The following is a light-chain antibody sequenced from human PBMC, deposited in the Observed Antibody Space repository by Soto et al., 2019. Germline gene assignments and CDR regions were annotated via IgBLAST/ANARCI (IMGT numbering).Light chain of an antibody. V-gene: IGLV2-8*01. Sequence: QSALTQPPSASGSPGQSVTISCTGTSSDVGGYNYFSWYQQHPGKAPKLMIYEVNKRPSGVPDRFSGSKSGNTASLTVSGLQAKDEGDYYCSSHAGSKRVFGTGTKLTVL. CDR2: EVN. CDR3: SSHAGSKRV. J-gene: IGLJ1*01. CDR1: SSDVGGYNY.